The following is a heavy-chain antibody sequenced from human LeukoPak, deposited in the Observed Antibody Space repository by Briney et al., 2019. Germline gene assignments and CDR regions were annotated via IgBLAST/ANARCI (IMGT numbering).Heavy chain of an antibody. D-gene: IGHD3-9*01. Sequence: GASVKVSCKASGYTFTSYYMHWVRQAPGQGLEWMGIINPSGGSASYAQKFQGRVTMTRDMSTSTVYMELSSLRSEDTAVYYCARDPSPRSYDILTGPPGYWGQGTLVTVSS. CDR1: GYTFTSYY. CDR3: ARDPSPRSYDILTGPPGY. J-gene: IGHJ4*02. V-gene: IGHV1-46*01. CDR2: INPSGGSA.